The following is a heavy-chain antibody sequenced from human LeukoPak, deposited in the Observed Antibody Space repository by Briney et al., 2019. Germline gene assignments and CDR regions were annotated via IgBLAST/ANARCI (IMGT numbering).Heavy chain of an antibody. D-gene: IGHD2-2*02. Sequence: SVKVSCKASGGTFSSYAISWVRQAPGQGLEWMGGTIPIFGTANYAQKFQGRVTMTRDTSISTAYMELRSLRSEDTAVYYCVRDGEGAAISVNYWFDPWGQGALVTVSS. V-gene: IGHV1-69*05. J-gene: IGHJ5*02. CDR1: GGTFSSYA. CDR3: VRDGEGAAISVNYWFDP. CDR2: TIPIFGTA.